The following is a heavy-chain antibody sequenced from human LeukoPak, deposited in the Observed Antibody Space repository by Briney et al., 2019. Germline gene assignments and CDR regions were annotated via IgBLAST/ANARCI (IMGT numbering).Heavy chain of an antibody. Sequence: ASVKVSCKASGYTFTSYDINWVRQATGQGLEWMGWMNPNSGNTGYAQKFQGRVTMTRNTSISTAYMELSSLRSEDTAVYYCARGRNPLRITMIVVVIRARGFDPWGQGTLVTVSS. V-gene: IGHV1-8*01. CDR2: MNPNSGNT. CDR3: ARGRNPLRITMIVVVIRARGFDP. CDR1: GYTFTSYD. J-gene: IGHJ5*02. D-gene: IGHD3-22*01.